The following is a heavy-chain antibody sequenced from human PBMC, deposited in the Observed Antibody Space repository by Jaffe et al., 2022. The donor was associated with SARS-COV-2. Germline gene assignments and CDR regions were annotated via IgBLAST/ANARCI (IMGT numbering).Heavy chain of an antibody. D-gene: IGHD3-9*01. CDR2: IYYSGST. Sequence: QLQLQESGPGLVKPSETLSLTCTVSGGSISSSNYYWGWIRQPPGKGLEWIGSIYYSGSTHYNPSLKSRVTISVDTSKNQFSLKLSSVTAADTAVYYCARYFENWLFRFDYWGQGTLVTVSS. CDR1: GGSISSSNYY. V-gene: IGHV4-39*01. J-gene: IGHJ4*02. CDR3: ARYFENWLFRFDY.